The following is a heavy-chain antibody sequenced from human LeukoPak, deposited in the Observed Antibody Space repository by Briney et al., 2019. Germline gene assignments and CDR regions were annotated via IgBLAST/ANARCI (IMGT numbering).Heavy chain of an antibody. CDR1: GFTFSSYE. D-gene: IGHD3-22*01. Sequence: PGGSLRLSCAASGFTFSSYEMNWVRQAPGKGLEWVSYISSSGSTIYYADSVKGRFTISRDNAKNSLYLQMNSLRAEDTAVYYCARDRCSMIACALDAFDIWGQGTMVTVSS. J-gene: IGHJ3*02. V-gene: IGHV3-48*03. CDR3: ARDRCSMIACALDAFDI. CDR2: ISSSGSTI.